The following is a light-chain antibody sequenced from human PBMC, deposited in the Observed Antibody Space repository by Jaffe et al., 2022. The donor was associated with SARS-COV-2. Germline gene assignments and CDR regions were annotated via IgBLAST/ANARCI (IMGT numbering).Light chain of an antibody. CDR2: QDT. J-gene: IGLJ3*02. CDR1: RVGDGY. Sequence: SYELTQPPSVSVSPGQTAIITCSADRVGDGYVSWYQQKPGQSPVLVISQDTKRPSGVPERFSGSNSGNRAALTISGAQPVDEAHYYCQAWDSHTAVFGGGTKLTVL. CDR3: QAWDSHTAV. V-gene: IGLV3-1*01.